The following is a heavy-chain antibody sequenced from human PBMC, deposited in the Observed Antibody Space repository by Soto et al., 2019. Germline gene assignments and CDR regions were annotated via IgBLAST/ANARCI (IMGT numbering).Heavy chain of an antibody. D-gene: IGHD1-26*01. Sequence: QVQLVQSGAEVQKPGSSVKVSCEASGGSFNTYTINWVRQAPGRGLEWMGQVIPMYDSVNYAESFQGRVKITADKSTNIAYMELSSLRPEDTALYFCASWRAYSGSYCFDYWGQGTLVIVSP. CDR3: ASWRAYSGSYCFDY. J-gene: IGHJ4*02. CDR1: GGSFNTYT. V-gene: IGHV1-69*06. CDR2: VIPMYDSV.